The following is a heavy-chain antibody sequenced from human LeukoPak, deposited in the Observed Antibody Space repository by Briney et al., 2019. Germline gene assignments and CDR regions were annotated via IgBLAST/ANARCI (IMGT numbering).Heavy chain of an antibody. CDR3: TRHPSDSSGYWRLDP. V-gene: IGHV3-73*01. J-gene: IGHJ5*02. CDR1: GFTFSGSA. CDR2: IRSKANSYAT. D-gene: IGHD3-22*01. Sequence: GGSLRLSCAASGFTFSGSAMHWVRQASGKGLEWVGRIRSKANSYATAYAASVKGRFTISRDDSKNTAYLQMNSLKTEDTAVYYCTRHPSDSSGYWRLDPWGQGTLVTVSS.